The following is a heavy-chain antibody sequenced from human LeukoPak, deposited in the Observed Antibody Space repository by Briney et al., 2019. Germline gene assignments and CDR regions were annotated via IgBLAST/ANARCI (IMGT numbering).Heavy chain of an antibody. D-gene: IGHD1-26*01. CDR3: ARASGSYYYFDY. CDR1: GGTFSSYA. CDR2: IIPILGIA. J-gene: IGHJ4*02. Sequence: SVKVSCKASGGTFSSYAISWVRQAPGQGLEWMGRIIPILGIANYAQKFQGRVTITADKSTSTAYMELSSLRSEDTAVYYCARASGSYYYFDYWGQGTLVAVSS. V-gene: IGHV1-69*04.